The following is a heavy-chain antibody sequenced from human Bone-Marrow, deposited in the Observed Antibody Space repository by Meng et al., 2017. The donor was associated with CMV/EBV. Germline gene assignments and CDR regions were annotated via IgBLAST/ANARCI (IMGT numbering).Heavy chain of an antibody. J-gene: IGHJ6*02. CDR2: MNPNSGNT. V-gene: IGHV1-8*01. CDR3: ARVEYSSPSGRNRNYYYYYGMDV. Sequence: ASVKVSCKASGYTFTSYDINWVRQATGQGLEWMGWMNPNSGNTGYAQKFQGRVTMTRNTSISTAYMEMSSLRSEDTAVYYCARVEYSSPSGRNRNYYYYYGMDVWGQGTTVTVSS. D-gene: IGHD6-6*01. CDR1: GYTFTSYD.